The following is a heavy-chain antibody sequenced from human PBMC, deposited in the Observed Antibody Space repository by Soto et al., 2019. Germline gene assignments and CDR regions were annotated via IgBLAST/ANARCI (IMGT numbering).Heavy chain of an antibody. D-gene: IGHD6-19*01. CDR2: ISAYNGNT. Sequence: GASVKVSCKASGYTFTSYGISWVRQAPGQGLEWMGWISAYNGNTNYAQKLQGRVTMTTDTSTSTAYMELRSLRSDDTAVYYWAKRRVAVAGRPPRYGMDVWGQGTTVTVSS. CDR3: AKRRVAVAGRPPRYGMDV. J-gene: IGHJ6*02. V-gene: IGHV1-18*01. CDR1: GYTFTSYG.